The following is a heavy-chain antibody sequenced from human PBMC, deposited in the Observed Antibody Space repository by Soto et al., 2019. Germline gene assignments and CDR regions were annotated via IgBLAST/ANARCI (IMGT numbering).Heavy chain of an antibody. Sequence: QVQLQESGPGLVKPSQTLSLTCTVSGGSISSGDYYWSWIRQPPGKGLEWIGYIYYSRSTYYNPSLKSRVTISVDTSKNQFSLKLSSVTAADTAVYYCAREVLLWFGEATNWFDPWGQGTLVTVSS. CDR1: GGSISSGDYY. D-gene: IGHD3-10*01. CDR3: AREVLLWFGEATNWFDP. V-gene: IGHV4-30-4*01. CDR2: IYYSRST. J-gene: IGHJ5*02.